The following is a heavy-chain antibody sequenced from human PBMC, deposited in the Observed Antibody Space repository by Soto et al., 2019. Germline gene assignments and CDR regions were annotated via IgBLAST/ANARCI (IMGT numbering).Heavy chain of an antibody. CDR2: ISGSGGST. V-gene: IGHV3-23*01. CDR1: GLTFSSYA. J-gene: IGHJ4*02. Sequence: GGSLRLSCAASGLTFSSYAMSWVRQAPGKGLEWVSAISGSGGSTYYADSVKGRFTISRDNSKNTLYLQMNSLRAEDTAVYSCAKDRIQLWSPSAPYYFDYWGQGTLVTVSS. CDR3: AKDRIQLWSPSAPYYFDY. D-gene: IGHD5-18*01.